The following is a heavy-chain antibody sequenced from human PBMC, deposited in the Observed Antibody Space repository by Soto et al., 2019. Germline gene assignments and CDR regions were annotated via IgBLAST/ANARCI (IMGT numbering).Heavy chain of an antibody. D-gene: IGHD4-17*01. CDR2: ISSSSSTI. Sequence: PGGSLRLSCAASGFTFSTYSMNWVRQAPGKGLEWVSYISSSSSTIFYTDSVEGRFTISRDNSKNTVYLQMNSLRLEDTAVYYCARGPSYSDSYFDYWGQGTLVTVSS. CDR1: GFTFSTYS. J-gene: IGHJ4*02. CDR3: ARGPSYSDSYFDY. V-gene: IGHV3-48*01.